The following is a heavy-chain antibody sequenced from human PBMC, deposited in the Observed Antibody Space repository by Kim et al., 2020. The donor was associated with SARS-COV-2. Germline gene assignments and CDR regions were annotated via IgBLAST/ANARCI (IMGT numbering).Heavy chain of an antibody. CDR2: ISGSGGST. V-gene: IGHV3-23*01. CDR3: AKVFFPRNYEYCSSTSCSNDAFDI. Sequence: GGSLRLSCAASGFTFSSYAMSWVRQAPGKGLEWVSAISGSGGSTYYADSVKGRFTISRDNSKNTLYLQMNSLRAEDTAVYYCAKVFFPRNYEYCSSTSCSNDAFDIWGQGTMVTVSS. J-gene: IGHJ3*02. D-gene: IGHD2-2*01. CDR1: GFTFSSYA.